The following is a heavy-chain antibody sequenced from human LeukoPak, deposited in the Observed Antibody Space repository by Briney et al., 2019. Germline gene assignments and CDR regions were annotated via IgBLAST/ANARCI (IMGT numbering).Heavy chain of an antibody. J-gene: IGHJ4*02. CDR3: AKVTYYYDSSGYYYFDY. D-gene: IGHD3-22*01. CDR2: IRYDGSNK. CDR1: GFTFSSYG. V-gene: IGHV3-30*02. Sequence: GGSLRLSCAASGFTFSSYGMHWVRQAPGKGLEWVAFIRYDGSNKYYADSVKGRFTISRDNSKNTLYLQMNSLRAEDTAVYYCAKVTYYYDSSGYYYFDYWGQGTLVTVSS.